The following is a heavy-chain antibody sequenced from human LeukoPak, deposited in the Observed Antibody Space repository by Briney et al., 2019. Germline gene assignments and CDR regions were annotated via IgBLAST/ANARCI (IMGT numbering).Heavy chain of an antibody. V-gene: IGHV3-23*01. CDR1: GFTFSSYA. J-gene: IGHJ3*02. CDR2: ISCSGGNT. D-gene: IGHD2-21*01. CDR3: AKDGEIWAKDRRDAFDS. Sequence: GGSLRLSCAASGFTFSSYAMSWVRQAPGKGRECVSAISCSGGNTYYADSVKGRFTISRENSKNRLYLQINSLRAEDTAVYYWAKDGEIWAKDRRDAFDSWGQGTMVTVSS.